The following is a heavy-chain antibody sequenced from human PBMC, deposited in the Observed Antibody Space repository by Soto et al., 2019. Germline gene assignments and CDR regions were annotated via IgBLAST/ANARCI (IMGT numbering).Heavy chain of an antibody. CDR3: AKDLEMDIVANGTGYFHX. V-gene: IGHV3-30*18. D-gene: IGHD5-12*01. Sequence: GGSLRLSCAASGFTFSSYGMHWVRQAPGKGLEWVSVISYDGSNKYYGDSVKGRFTISRDNSKNTLYLQMNSLRAEDTAVYYCAKDLEMDIVANGTGYFHXWGQATLVTVSX. CDR2: ISYDGSNK. CDR1: GFTFSSYG. J-gene: IGHJ4*02.